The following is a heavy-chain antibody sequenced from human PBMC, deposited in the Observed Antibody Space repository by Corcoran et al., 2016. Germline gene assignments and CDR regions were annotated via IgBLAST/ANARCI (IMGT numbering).Heavy chain of an antibody. Sequence: QVQLVQSGAEVKKPGSSVKVSCKASGGTFSSYAISWVRQAPGQGLEWMGGIIPIFGTANYAQKFQGRVTITADESTSTAYMELSSLRSEDTAVYYCARTTKDIVVVVAARGGWFDPWGQGTLVTVSS. D-gene: IGHD2-15*01. J-gene: IGHJ5*02. CDR2: IIPIFGTA. V-gene: IGHV1-69*01. CDR1: GGTFSSYA. CDR3: ARTTKDIVVVVAARGGWFDP.